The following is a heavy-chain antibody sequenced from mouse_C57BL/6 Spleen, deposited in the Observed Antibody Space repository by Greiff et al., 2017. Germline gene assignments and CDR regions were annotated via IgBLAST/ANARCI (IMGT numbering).Heavy chain of an antibody. Sequence: EVKLVESGGGLVKPGGSLKLSCAASGFTFSSYTMSWVRQTPEKRLEWVATISGGGGNTYYPDSVKGRFTISRYNAKNTLYLQMSSLRSEDTALYYCARSYYYGSSSFAYWGQGTLVTVSA. CDR1: GFTFSSYT. V-gene: IGHV5-9*01. CDR2: ISGGGGNT. J-gene: IGHJ3*01. CDR3: ARSYYYGSSSFAY. D-gene: IGHD1-1*01.